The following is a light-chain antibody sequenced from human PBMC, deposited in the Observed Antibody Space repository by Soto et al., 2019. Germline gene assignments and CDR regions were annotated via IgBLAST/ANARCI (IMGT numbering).Light chain of an antibody. V-gene: IGKV3-15*01. J-gene: IGKJ1*01. CDR3: QQYTEWPPWT. Sequence: EIGMTQSPATLSVSPGERATLSCRASQSVSSNLAWYQQKPGQAPRPLIYGASTRATGTPARFSGSGSGTEFALTISSLQSEEFAVYSCQQYTEWPPWTFGQGTKV. CDR1: QSVSSN. CDR2: GAS.